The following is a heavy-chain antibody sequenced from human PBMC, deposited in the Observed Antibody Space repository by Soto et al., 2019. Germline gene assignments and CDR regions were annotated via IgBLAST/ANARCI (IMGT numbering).Heavy chain of an antibody. CDR3: ARVPYIAAAGPLNY. CDR2: ISYDGSNK. D-gene: IGHD6-13*01. J-gene: IGHJ4*02. Sequence: QVQLVESGGGVVQPGRSLRLSCAASGFTFSSYAMHWVRQAPGKGLEWVAVISYDGSNKYYADSVKGRFTISRDNSKNPLYLQMNSLRAEDTAVYYCARVPYIAAAGPLNYWGQGTLVTVSS. CDR1: GFTFSSYA. V-gene: IGHV3-30-3*01.